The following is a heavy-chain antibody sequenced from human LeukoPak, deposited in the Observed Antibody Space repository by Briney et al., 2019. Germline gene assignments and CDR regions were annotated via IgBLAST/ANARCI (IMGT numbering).Heavy chain of an antibody. CDR3: ARDEFRPGMTTVTKGSIWFDP. Sequence: GGSLRLSCSASGFTFSTYWMSWVRQAPGKGLEWVANMRRDGNEIYYLDSVRGRFTISRDNAKNSLYLQMNSLRAEDTAVYYCARDEFRPGMTTVTKGSIWFDPWGQGTLVTVSS. J-gene: IGHJ5*02. CDR2: MRRDGNEI. D-gene: IGHD4-17*01. CDR1: GFTFSTYW. V-gene: IGHV3-7*01.